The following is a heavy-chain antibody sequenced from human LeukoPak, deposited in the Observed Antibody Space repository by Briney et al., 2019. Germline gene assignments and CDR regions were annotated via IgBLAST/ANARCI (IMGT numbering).Heavy chain of an antibody. J-gene: IGHJ4*02. D-gene: IGHD2-2*01. CDR3: ARRQGCSSTSCPPDY. V-gene: IGHV5-10-1*01. CDR1: GYSFTTYW. Sequence: GESLQISCKGSGYSFTTYWISWVRQVPGKGLEWMGRIDPSDSETNYSPSSQGHVTISADKSISTAYLQWSSLKASDTAMYYCARRQGCSSTSCPPDYWGQGTLVTVSP. CDR2: IDPSDSET.